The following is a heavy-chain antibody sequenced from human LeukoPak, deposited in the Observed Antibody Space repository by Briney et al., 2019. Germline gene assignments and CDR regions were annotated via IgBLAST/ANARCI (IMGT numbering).Heavy chain of an antibody. V-gene: IGHV3-21*01. J-gene: IGHJ4*02. D-gene: IGHD4-17*01. CDR3: ACLRGPSDY. Sequence: GGSLRLSCAASGFTFSSYSMNWVRQAPGKGLEWVSSISSSSSYIYYADSVKGRFTISRDNAKNSLYLQMDSPTADDTAVYFCACLRGPSDYWGQGTLVTVSS. CDR1: GFTFSSYS. CDR2: ISSSSSYI.